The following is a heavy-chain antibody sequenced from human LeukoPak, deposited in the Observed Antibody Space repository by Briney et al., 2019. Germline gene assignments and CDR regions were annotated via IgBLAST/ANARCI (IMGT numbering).Heavy chain of an antibody. D-gene: IGHD1-14*01. J-gene: IGHJ5*02. V-gene: IGHV1-46*01. CDR3: ARDHLLFRQPPNWFDP. CDR2: INPSGGST. Sequence: GAAVKVSCKASGYTFTSYYMHWVRQAPGQGLEWMGIINPSGGSTSYAQKFQGRVTMTRDTSTSTVYMELSSLRSEDTAVYYCARDHLLFRQPPNWFDPWGQGTLVTVSS. CDR1: GYTFTSYY.